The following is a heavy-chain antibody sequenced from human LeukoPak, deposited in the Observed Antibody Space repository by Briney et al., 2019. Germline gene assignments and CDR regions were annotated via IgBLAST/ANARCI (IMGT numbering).Heavy chain of an antibody. CDR1: GFPFSAYS. Sequence: GESLRLSCAASGFPFSAYSMMWVRQAPGKGLQWVSSSTALGGTYSSASVRGRFTASRDDSGSTLYLHMCGLRAKDTAIYYCAKDSTGGKVDWFDPWGQGTLVTVSS. V-gene: IGHV3-23*01. J-gene: IGHJ5*02. D-gene: IGHD2-15*01. CDR3: AKDSTGGKVDWFDP. CDR2: STALGGT.